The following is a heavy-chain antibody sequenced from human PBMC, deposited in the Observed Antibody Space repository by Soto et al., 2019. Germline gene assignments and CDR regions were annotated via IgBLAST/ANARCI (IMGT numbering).Heavy chain of an antibody. D-gene: IGHD3-22*01. CDR3: ASTPDYYDSSDLHLINWFDP. V-gene: IGHV4-59*08. CDR1: GGRFSNYF. Sequence: SETLSLTCAVSGGRFSNYFWAWIRQAPGKGLEWIGYIYYSGSTNYNPSLKSRVTISVDTSKNQFSLKLSSVTAADTAVYYCASTPDYYDSSDLHLINWFDPWGQGTLVTVSS. CDR2: IYYSGST. J-gene: IGHJ5*02.